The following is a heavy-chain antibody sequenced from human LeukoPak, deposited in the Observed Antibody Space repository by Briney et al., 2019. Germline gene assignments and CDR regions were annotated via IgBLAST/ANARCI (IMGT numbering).Heavy chain of an antibody. CDR3: ARRNSGYYPRYFDL. V-gene: IGHV1-18*01. J-gene: IGHJ2*01. CDR2: ISAYNGNT. CDR1: GYSFTSYG. Sequence: GESLKISCKGSGYSFTSYGISWVRQAPGQGLEWMGWISAYNGNTNYAQKFQGRVTITADKSTSTAYMELSSLRSEDTAVYYCARRNSGYYPRYFDLWGRGTLVTVSS. D-gene: IGHD3-22*01.